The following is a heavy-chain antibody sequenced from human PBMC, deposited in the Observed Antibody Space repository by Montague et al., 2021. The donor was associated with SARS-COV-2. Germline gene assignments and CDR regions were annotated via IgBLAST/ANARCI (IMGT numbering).Heavy chain of an antibody. J-gene: IGHJ4*02. D-gene: IGHD3-22*01. V-gene: IGHV4-39*07. Sequence: SETLSLTCTVSGGTIITGSHYWGWVRHSPGKGLEWIASVAYSGSTYYNPSLKSRLTISVDTSKNQCSLKLNSLTAADAAVYYCVRGAYSNGCCDWGQGTLVAVSS. CDR1: GGTIITGSHY. CDR2: VAYSGST. CDR3: VRGAYSNGCCD.